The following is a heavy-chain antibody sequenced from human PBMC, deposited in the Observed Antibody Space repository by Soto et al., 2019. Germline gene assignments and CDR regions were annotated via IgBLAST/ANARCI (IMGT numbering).Heavy chain of an antibody. CDR1: GGTFSSYA. CDR2: IIPIFGTA. V-gene: IGHV1-69*13. J-gene: IGHJ6*02. Sequence: SVKVSCKASGGTFSSYAISWVRQAPGQGLEWMGGIIPIFGTANYAQKFQGRVTITADESTSTAYMELSSLRSEDTAVYYCARVVLPTVSPRRQFYYYYYGMDVWGQGTTVTVSS. CDR3: ARVVLPTVSPRRQFYYYYYGMDV. D-gene: IGHD4-17*01.